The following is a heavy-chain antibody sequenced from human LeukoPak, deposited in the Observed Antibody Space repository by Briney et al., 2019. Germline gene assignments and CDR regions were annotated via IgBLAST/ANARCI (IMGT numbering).Heavy chain of an antibody. CDR2: IKSKTDGGTT. J-gene: IGHJ4*02. V-gene: IGHV3-15*01. Sequence: HACSAAEFTFENACMTRGPQAPWKRLEWVGRIKSKTDGGTTDYAAPVKGRFTISRDDSENTPYLQMNSLKTDDTAVYYCAYQGSSEHCFDYWGQGTLVTVSS. D-gene: IGHD3-3*02. CDR3: AYQGSSEHCFDY. CDR1: EFTFENAC.